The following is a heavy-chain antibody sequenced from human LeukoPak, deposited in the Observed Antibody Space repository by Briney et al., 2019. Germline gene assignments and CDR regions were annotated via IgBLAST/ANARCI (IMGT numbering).Heavy chain of an antibody. Sequence: PSETLSLTCTVSGGSISSYYWSWIRQPAGKGLEWIGRIYTSGSTNYDPSLKSRVTMSVDTSKNQFSLKLSSVTAADTAVYYCARVSEVRGVILGWFDPWGQGTLVTVSS. J-gene: IGHJ5*02. CDR3: ARVSEVRGVILGWFDP. CDR1: GGSISSYY. V-gene: IGHV4-4*07. D-gene: IGHD3-10*01. CDR2: IYTSGST.